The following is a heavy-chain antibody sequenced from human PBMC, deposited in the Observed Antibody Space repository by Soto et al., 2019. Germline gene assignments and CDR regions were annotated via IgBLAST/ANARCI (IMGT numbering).Heavy chain of an antibody. J-gene: IGHJ4*02. Sequence: SETLSLTCTVSGGSISNSNYYWGWIRQPPGKGLEWIGSIYYSGNTYCSPSLKSRVTISVDTSKNQFSLKLSSVSAADTAVYYCARHWSYDNSAWAHFYFDYWCQGALVTVSS. V-gene: IGHV4-39*01. CDR1: GGSISNSNYY. D-gene: IGHD3-22*01. CDR2: IYYSGNT. CDR3: ARHWSYDNSAWAHFYFDY.